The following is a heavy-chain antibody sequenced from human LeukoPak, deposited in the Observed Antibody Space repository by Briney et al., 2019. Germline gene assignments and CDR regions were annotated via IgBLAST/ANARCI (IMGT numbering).Heavy chain of an antibody. V-gene: IGHV3-30*03. D-gene: IGHD2-15*01. CDR2: ISYDGSNK. J-gene: IGHJ4*02. CDR3: ASHPAHYCSGGSCFYPY. Sequence: PGGSLRLSCAASGFTFSSYGMHWVRQAPGKGPEWVAVISYDGSNKYYADSVKGRFTISRDNSKNTLYLQVNSLRAEDTAVYYCASHPAHYCSGGSCFYPYWGQGTLVTVSS. CDR1: GFTFSSYG.